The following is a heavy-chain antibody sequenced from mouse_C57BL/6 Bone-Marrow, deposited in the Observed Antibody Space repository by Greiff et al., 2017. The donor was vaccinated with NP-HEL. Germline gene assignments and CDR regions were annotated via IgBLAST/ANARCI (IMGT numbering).Heavy chain of an antibody. CDR2: ISYDGCH. CDR1: FFSFPRCFF. CDR3: ARGGYGRYFDY. D-gene: IGHD1-1*01. J-gene: IGHJ2*01. Sequence: PSLVPPSPSLPLSFSFSFFSFPRCFFWYFLPLFPGYKLVLLCYISYDGCHNYNPSLKNRISITRDTSKNQFFLKLNSVTTEDTATYYCARGGYGRYFDYWGQGTTLTVSS. V-gene: IGHV3-6*01.